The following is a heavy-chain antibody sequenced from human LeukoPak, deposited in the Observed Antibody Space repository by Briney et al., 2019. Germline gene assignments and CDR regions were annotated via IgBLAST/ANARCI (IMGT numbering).Heavy chain of an antibody. CDR2: ISYDGSNK. D-gene: IGHD3-22*01. J-gene: IGHJ4*02. CDR1: GFTFSSYA. CDR3: ARDRSDSSGYLCY. Sequence: GGSLRLSCAASGFTFSSYAMHWVRQAPGKGLEWVAVISYDGSNKYYADSVKGRFTISRDNSKNTLYLQMNSLRAEDTAVYYCARDRSDSSGYLCYWGQGTLVTVSS. V-gene: IGHV3-30-3*01.